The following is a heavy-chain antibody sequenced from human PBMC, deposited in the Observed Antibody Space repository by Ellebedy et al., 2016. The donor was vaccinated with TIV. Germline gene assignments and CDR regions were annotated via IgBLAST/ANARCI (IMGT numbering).Heavy chain of an antibody. Sequence: SLKISXAASGFTFDDYAMHWVRQAPGKGLEWVSGISWNSGSIGYADSVKGRFTISRDNAKNSLYLQMNSLRAEDTALYYCARGHFDWLFPLDYWGQGTLVTVSS. J-gene: IGHJ4*02. CDR1: GFTFDDYA. V-gene: IGHV3-9*01. CDR2: ISWNSGSI. CDR3: ARGHFDWLFPLDY. D-gene: IGHD3-9*01.